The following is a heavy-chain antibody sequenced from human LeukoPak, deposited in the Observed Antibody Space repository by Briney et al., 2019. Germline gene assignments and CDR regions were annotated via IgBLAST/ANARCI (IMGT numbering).Heavy chain of an antibody. CDR2: MYYSGST. CDR1: GASVSSGSYS. CDR3: YTTSGGRPH. J-gene: IGHJ4*02. D-gene: IGHD2-2*02. Sequence: PSETLSLTCTVSGASVSSGSYSWNWIRQPPGKGLEWIGSMYYSGSTNYNPSVKSRVTISADTSRNQFSLNLSSVTAADTAVYYCYTTSGGRPHWGQGTLVTVSS. V-gene: IGHV4-39*01.